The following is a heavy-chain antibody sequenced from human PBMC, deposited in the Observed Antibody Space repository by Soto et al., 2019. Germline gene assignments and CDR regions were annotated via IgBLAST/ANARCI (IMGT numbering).Heavy chain of an antibody. CDR2: INPNSGGT. V-gene: IGHV1-2*04. CDR1: GYTFTGYY. Sequence: ASVKVSCKASGYTFTGYYMHWVRQAPGQGLEWMGWINPNSGGTNYAQKFQGWVTMTRDTSISTAYMELSRLRSDDTAVYYCARDAGSSSSWYYFDYWGQGTLVTVSS. CDR3: ARDAGSSSSWYYFDY. J-gene: IGHJ4*02. D-gene: IGHD6-13*01.